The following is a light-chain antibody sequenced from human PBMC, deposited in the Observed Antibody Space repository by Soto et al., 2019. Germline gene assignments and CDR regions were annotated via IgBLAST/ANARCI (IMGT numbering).Light chain of an antibody. CDR1: QSVSSY. CDR2: DAS. V-gene: IGKV3-11*01. Sequence: EIVLTQSPATLSLSPGERATLSCRASQSVSSYLAWYQQKPGQAPRLLIYDASNRATGIPARFSGSGSGTDFTLTISILDHDDFAVYYCQQRSDWPATFGGGTKVQIK. CDR3: QQRSDWPAT. J-gene: IGKJ4*01.